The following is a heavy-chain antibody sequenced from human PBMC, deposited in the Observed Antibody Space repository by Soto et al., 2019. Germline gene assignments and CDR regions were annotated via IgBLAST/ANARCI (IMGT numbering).Heavy chain of an antibody. CDR2: IYYSGST. CDR3: AREGANGAVLAPPFDY. CDR1: GGSISSGDYY. Sequence: SETLSLTCTVSGGSISSGDYYWSWSRQPPGEGLEWIGYIYYSGSTYYNPSLKSRLSMSVDRSKNQFSLKLNFVTAADGAVFFCAREGANGAVLAPPFDYRGQGTLVTVSS. D-gene: IGHD2-8*01. V-gene: IGHV4-30-4*01. J-gene: IGHJ4*02.